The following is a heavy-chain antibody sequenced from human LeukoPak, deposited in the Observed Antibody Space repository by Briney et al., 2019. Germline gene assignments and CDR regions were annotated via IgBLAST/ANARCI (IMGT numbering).Heavy chain of an antibody. D-gene: IGHD2-8*01. Sequence: VASVKVSCKASGYIFTSYGISWVRQAPGQGLEWMGWINTYNGNTKYAQKLQGRVTMTTDTSASTAYMEVRSLRSDDTAVYYCARDLVHHRLLATNYNWFDPWGQGTLVTVSS. CDR3: ARDLVHHRLLATNYNWFDP. V-gene: IGHV1-18*01. CDR1: GYIFTSYG. J-gene: IGHJ5*02. CDR2: INTYNGNT.